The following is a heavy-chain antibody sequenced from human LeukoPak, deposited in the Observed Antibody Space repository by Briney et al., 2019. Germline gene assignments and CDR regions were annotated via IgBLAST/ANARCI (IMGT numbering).Heavy chain of an antibody. D-gene: IGHD3-10*01. CDR2: IATANGNT. J-gene: IGHJ4*02. Sequence: ASVKVSCKASASTFSTYAIHWVRQAPGQGLEWMGWIATANGNTRYSQRFQDRVTFTRDTSASTVYMELRGLRSEDMALYFCAREKYYRIGRFDRAYLDDWGQGTLVTVSS. V-gene: IGHV1-3*03. CDR1: ASTFSTYA. CDR3: AREKYYRIGRFDRAYLDD.